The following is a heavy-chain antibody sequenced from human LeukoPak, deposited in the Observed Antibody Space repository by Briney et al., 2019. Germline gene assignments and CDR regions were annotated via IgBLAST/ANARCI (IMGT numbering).Heavy chain of an antibody. J-gene: IGHJ4*02. D-gene: IGHD3-22*01. CDR2: INPNSGGT. V-gene: IGHV1-2*02. Sequence: GASVKVSCKASGYTFTGYYIHWVRQAPGQGLEWMGWINPNSGGTNYAQKFQGRVTMTRDTSISTAYMELSRLTSDDTAVYYCARATGGYYDYFDYWGQGTLVTVSS. CDR1: GYTFTGYY. CDR3: ARATGGYYDYFDY.